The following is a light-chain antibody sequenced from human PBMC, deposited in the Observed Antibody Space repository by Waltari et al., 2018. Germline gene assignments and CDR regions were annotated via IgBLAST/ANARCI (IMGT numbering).Light chain of an antibody. CDR2: EYT. CDR3: YSSDSTGLRV. J-gene: IGLJ1*01. CDR1: ALPRKY. Sequence: YELTQPPSLSVSPGQTARITCSGPALPRKYAYWFQQKSGQAPRLVMYEYTKRPSGIPERFSGSSSGTVATLTITGAQVDDEADYYCYSSDSTGLRVFGGGTTVVVL. V-gene: IGLV3-10*01.